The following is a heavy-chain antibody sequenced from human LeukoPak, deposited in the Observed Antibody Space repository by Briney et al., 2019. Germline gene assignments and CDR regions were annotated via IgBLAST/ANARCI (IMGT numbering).Heavy chain of an antibody. CDR3: ATWSSGWQFDY. J-gene: IGHJ4*02. CDR2: ICRNSYT. D-gene: IGHD6-19*01. CDR1: GFTFSDYY. Sequence: GGCLRLSCAASGFTFSDYYMSWIRQAPGKGLEWVSYICRNSYTNYADSVKGRFTISRDNAKNSLYLQMASLRAEDTAVYYCATWSSGWQFDYWGQGILVSVSS. V-gene: IGHV3-11*06.